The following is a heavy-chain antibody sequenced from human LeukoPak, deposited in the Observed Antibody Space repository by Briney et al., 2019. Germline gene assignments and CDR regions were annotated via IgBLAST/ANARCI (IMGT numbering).Heavy chain of an antibody. CDR2: INTHNGNA. CDR3: ARGASYVILTGYSHFVY. CDR1: GYTFTSYG. Sequence: GASVKVSCKASGYTFTSYGISWVRQAPGQGLEWMGWINTHNGNANYAQKFQGRVTMTTDTSTSTAYMELRSLRSDDTAVYYCARGASYVILTGYSHFVYWGEGTLVTVSS. J-gene: IGHJ4*02. V-gene: IGHV1-18*01. D-gene: IGHD3-9*01.